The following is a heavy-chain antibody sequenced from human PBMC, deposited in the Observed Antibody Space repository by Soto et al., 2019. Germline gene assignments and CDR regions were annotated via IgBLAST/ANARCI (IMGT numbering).Heavy chain of an antibody. V-gene: IGHV3-23*01. CDR2: ISGSGGST. CDR1: GFTFSSYA. D-gene: IGHD6-19*01. Sequence: EMQLLESGGGLVQPGGSLRLSCAASGFTFSSYAMSWVRQAPGKGLEWVSAISGSGGSTYYADSVKGRFTISRDNSKNTLYLQMNSLRAEDTAVYYCAKDGRERSSGWLFDYWGQGTLVTVSS. CDR3: AKDGRERSSGWLFDY. J-gene: IGHJ4*02.